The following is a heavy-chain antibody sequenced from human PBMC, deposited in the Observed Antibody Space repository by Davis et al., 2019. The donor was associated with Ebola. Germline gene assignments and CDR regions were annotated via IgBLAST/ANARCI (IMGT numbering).Heavy chain of an antibody. V-gene: IGHV3-23*01. Sequence: GESLKISCAASGFTFSSYAMSWVRQAPGKGLEWVSTIYGSGDYTYYADYVKGRFTISRDNSNNTRYLQMNSLRAEDTAVYYCAKRPFMASGWLSHWGQGTLVTVSS. J-gene: IGHJ4*02. CDR2: IYGSGDYT. CDR1: GFTFSSYA. D-gene: IGHD6-19*01. CDR3: AKRPFMASGWLSH.